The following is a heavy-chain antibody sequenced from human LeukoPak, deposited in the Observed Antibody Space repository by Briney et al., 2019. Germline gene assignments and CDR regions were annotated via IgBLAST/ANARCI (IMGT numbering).Heavy chain of an antibody. Sequence: GGSLRLSCAASGFTFSSYWMSWVRQAPGKGLEWVANIKQDGSEKYYVDSVKGRFTISRDNAKNSLYLQMNSLRAEDTAVYYCARDLYSSSWCPFGYWGQGTLVTVSS. CDR2: IKQDGSEK. J-gene: IGHJ4*02. V-gene: IGHV3-7*01. D-gene: IGHD6-13*01. CDR3: ARDLYSSSWCPFGY. CDR1: GFTFSSYW.